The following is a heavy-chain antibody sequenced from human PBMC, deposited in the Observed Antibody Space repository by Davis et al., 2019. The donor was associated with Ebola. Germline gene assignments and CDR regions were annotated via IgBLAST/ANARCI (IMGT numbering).Heavy chain of an antibody. CDR3: ARDGDWGSGWYFDL. Sequence: PGGSLRLSCAASGFTFSSYEMNWVRQAPGKGLEWVSGINWNGGSTGYADSVKGRFTISRDNAKNSLYLQMNSLRAKDTALYHCARDGDWGSGWYFDLWGRGTLVTVSS. CDR1: GFTFSSYE. CDR2: INWNGGST. J-gene: IGHJ2*01. D-gene: IGHD7-27*01. V-gene: IGHV3-20*01.